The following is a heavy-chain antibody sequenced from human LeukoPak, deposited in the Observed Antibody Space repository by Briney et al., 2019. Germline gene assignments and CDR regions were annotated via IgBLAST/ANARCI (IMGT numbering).Heavy chain of an antibody. CDR1: GFTFSSYS. CDR3: ARQGSGYDFDY. Sequence: GGSLRLSCAASGFTFSSYSMNWVRQAPGKGLEWVSSISSSSSYIYYAGSVKGRFTISRDNAKNSLYLQMNSLRAEDTAVYYCARQGSGYDFDYWGQGTLVTVSS. J-gene: IGHJ4*02. V-gene: IGHV3-21*01. CDR2: ISSSSSYI. D-gene: IGHD5-12*01.